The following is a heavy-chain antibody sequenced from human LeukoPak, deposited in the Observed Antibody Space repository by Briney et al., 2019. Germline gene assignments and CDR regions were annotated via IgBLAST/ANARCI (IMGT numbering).Heavy chain of an antibody. CDR2: IYPGDSDT. J-gene: IGHJ5*02. CDR1: GYSFTSYW. CDR3: ARLSTGIAAAGTGFDP. V-gene: IGHV5-51*01. D-gene: IGHD6-13*01. Sequence: GESLKISCKGSGYSFTSYWIGWVRQMPGKGLEWMGIIYPGDSDTRYSPSFQGQVTISADKSISTAYLQWSSLKASDTAMYYCARLSTGIAAAGTGFDPWGQGTLVTVSS.